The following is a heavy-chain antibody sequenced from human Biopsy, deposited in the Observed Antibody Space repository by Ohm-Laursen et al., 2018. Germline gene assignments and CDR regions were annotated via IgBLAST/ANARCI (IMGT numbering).Heavy chain of an antibody. CDR1: GGTFSSHA. V-gene: IGHV1-69*04. J-gene: IGHJ4*02. Sequence: GSSVKVSCKASGGTFSSHAISWVRQAPGQGLEWVGRIVPVLGHLNYAQRFQGRVSITADKSTSYVFMELSRLTSGDTAVYYCAADADGYYTEFDYWGPGTLVTVSS. CDR2: IVPVLGHL. D-gene: IGHD3-3*01. CDR3: AADADGYYTEFDY.